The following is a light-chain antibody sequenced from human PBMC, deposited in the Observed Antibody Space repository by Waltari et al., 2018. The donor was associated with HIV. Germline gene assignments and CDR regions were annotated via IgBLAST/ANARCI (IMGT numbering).Light chain of an antibody. J-gene: IGLJ3*02. Sequence: SYVLTQPPSVSVAPGQTARITCGGNNIGSKSVHWYRQKPGQAPVVVVYHDSGRPSWIPGRFYGSNTGNTATLSLSRVEAGDEADYYCQVWDSSSHHWVFGGGTKLTVL. CDR3: QVWDSSSHHWV. CDR1: NIGSKS. CDR2: HDS. V-gene: IGLV3-21*02.